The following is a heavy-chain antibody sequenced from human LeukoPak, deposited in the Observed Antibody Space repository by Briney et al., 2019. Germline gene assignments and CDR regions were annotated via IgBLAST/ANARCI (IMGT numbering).Heavy chain of an antibody. D-gene: IGHD3-16*01. V-gene: IGHV1-2*02. CDR2: IKPDSGGT. J-gene: IGHJ5*01. Sequence: ASVKVSCKAPGYNSADYYIHWVRRAPGQGLEWMGWIKPDSGGTDYAQRFHGRVTMTRDTSISTAYMEVSGLRSDDTAVYCARGINWFDSWGQGTLVTVSS. CDR1: GYNSADYY. CDR3: RGINWFDS.